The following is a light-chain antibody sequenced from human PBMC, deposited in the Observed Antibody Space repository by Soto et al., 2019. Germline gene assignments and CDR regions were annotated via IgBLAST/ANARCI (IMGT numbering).Light chain of an antibody. J-gene: IGKJ5*01. CDR1: QGVSCY. V-gene: IGKV3-11*01. Sequence: IVLSLSPATVSLSQWERATLSCMASQGVSCYLAWYQQKPGQAPRLLIYDASNRATGIPARFSGSGSGTDFTLSISSLYPEEFAVCYCQPGSKWLSISFGQGARPEIK. CDR3: QPGSKWLSIS. CDR2: DAS.